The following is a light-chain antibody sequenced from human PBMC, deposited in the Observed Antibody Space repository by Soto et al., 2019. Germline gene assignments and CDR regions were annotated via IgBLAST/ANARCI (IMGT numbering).Light chain of an antibody. CDR1: QSVSSSY. J-gene: IGKJ1*01. CDR3: QQYRSSQGVS. CDR2: GAS. V-gene: IGKV3-20*01. Sequence: EIVLTQSPGPLSLSPGERATFSCTASQSVSSSYLAWYQQKPGQAPRLLIYGASSRATGIPDWFSGSGSGTDFTLTIIRLETEDFAVYYFQQYRSSQGVSFGQGNKVDIK.